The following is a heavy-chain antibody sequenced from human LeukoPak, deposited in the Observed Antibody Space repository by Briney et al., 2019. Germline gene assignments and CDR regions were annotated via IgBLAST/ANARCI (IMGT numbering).Heavy chain of an antibody. J-gene: IGHJ4*02. V-gene: IGHV1-69*01. CDR2: IIPIFGTA. CDR1: GGTFSSYA. D-gene: IGHD5-12*01. Sequence: SVKVSCKASGGTFSSYAIGWVRQAPGQGLEWMGGIIPIFGTANYAQKFQGRVTITADESTSTAYMELSSLRSEDTAVYYCARDQGYRGYDGRVSFDYWGQGTLVTVSS. CDR3: ARDQGYRGYDGRVSFDY.